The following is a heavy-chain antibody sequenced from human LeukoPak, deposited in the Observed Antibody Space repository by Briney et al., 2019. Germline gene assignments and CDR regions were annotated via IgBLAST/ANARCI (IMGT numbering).Heavy chain of an antibody. J-gene: IGHJ4*02. CDR2: IKNDGSEK. CDR1: GFSFSGHW. V-gene: IGHV3-7*05. CDR3: TRSIVD. Sequence: GWSLRLSCEASGFSFSGHWMDWVRQAPGKGLEWVANIKNDGSEKYFVDSVKGRFTISRDNAKGSLYLEMNNLRAEDTAIYYCTRSIVDWGQGILVTVSS. D-gene: IGHD2-21*01.